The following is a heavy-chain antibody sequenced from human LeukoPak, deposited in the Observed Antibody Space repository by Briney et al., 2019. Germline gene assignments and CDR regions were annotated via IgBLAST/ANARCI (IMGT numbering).Heavy chain of an antibody. CDR1: GFTFSNAW. V-gene: IGHV3-15*01. CDR3: TRSESGTYKGGFDF. D-gene: IGHD1-26*01. CDR2: IKSKTAGGTT. Sequence: GGSLRLSCAASGFTFSNAWMSWVRQAPGKGLNWFARIKSKTAGGTTDYAAPVKGRFTISRDDSKSIAHLQMNSLKTEDTAVYYCTRSESGTYKGGFDFWGQGTLVTVSS. J-gene: IGHJ4*02.